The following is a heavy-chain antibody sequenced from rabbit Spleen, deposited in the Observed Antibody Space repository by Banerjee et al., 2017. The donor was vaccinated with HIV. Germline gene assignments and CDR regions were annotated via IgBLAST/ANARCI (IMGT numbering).Heavy chain of an antibody. CDR2: IYPDNSVS. D-gene: IGHD4-2*01. CDR3: ATDLAGVGGFNL. V-gene: IGHV1S40*01. CDR1: GVSFSGNSY. J-gene: IGHJ4*01. Sequence: QSLEESGGDLVKPGASLTLTCIASGVSFSGNSYMCWVRQAPGKGLEWIASIYPDNSVSHYGNWAKGRFTISKTSSTTVTLQMTSLTAADTATYFCATDLAGVGGFNLWGQGTLVTVS.